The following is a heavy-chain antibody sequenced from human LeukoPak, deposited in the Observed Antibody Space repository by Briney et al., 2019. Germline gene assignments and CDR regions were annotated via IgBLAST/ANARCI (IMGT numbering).Heavy chain of an antibody. CDR2: IYYSGST. D-gene: IGHD2-8*01. CDR3: ASRPVYLPSYEDYFHY. Sequence: SETLSLTCTVSGGSISSYYWSWIWQPPGKGLEWIGYIYYSGSTNYNPSLKSRVTISVDTSKNQFSLKLSSVTAADTAVYYCASRPVYLPSYEDYFHYWGQGTLVTVSS. J-gene: IGHJ4*02. V-gene: IGHV4-59*01. CDR1: GGSISSYY.